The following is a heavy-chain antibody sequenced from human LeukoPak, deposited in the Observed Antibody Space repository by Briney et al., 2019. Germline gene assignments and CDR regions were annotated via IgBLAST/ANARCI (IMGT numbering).Heavy chain of an antibody. CDR1: GFTFSSHW. Sequence: GGSLRLSCAASGFTFSSHWMSWVRQAPGKGPEWVANIKQDGSEKYYVDSVKGRFTISRDNAKNSLYLQMNSLRAEDTAVHYCASGQLVPDYWGQGTLVTVSS. CDR2: IKQDGSEK. CDR3: ASGQLVPDY. J-gene: IGHJ4*02. V-gene: IGHV3-7*01. D-gene: IGHD6-6*01.